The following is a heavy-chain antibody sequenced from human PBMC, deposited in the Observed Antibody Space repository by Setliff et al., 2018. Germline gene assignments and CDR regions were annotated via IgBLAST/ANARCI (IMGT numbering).Heavy chain of an antibody. CDR2: TIPIFGTT. Sequence: SVKVSCKASGGTFSSYGISWVRQAPGQGLEWMGGTIPIFGTTDYAQKFQGRLTIITDESTNTAFMQLSSLRSDDTAVYYCVREGVDSRSSTDYRYYMDVGGKGTTV. CDR1: GGTFSSYG. V-gene: IGHV1-69*05. CDR3: VREGVDSRSSTDYRYYMDV. J-gene: IGHJ6*03. D-gene: IGHD3-22*01.